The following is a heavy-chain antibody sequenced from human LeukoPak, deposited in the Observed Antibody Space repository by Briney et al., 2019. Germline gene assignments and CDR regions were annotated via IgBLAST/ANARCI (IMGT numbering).Heavy chain of an antibody. CDR2: ISSSGSTI. D-gene: IGHD1-26*01. V-gene: IGHV3-11*01. CDR3: AREISGERTYYFDY. CDR1: GFTFSGFY. Sequence: GGSLRLSCGGSGFTFSGFYVGWVRQAPGKGLGWVWCISSSGSTIYYADSVKGRFTISRDNAKNSLYLQMNSLRAEDTAVYYCAREISGERTYYFDYWGQGTLVTVSS. J-gene: IGHJ4*02.